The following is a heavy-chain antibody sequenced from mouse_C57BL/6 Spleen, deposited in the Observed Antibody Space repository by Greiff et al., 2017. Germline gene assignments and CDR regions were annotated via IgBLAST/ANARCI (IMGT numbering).Heavy chain of an antibody. CDR1: GYTFTSYW. J-gene: IGHJ4*01. D-gene: IGHD1-1*01. CDR3: AKDTTVVSYAMGY. Sequence: QVQLQQPGAELVKPGASVKLSCKASGYTFTSYWMPWVKQRPGRGLEWIGRIGPNSGGTKYNEKFKGKATLTVDKPSSTANMQLSRLTSEVTAGYKGAKDTTVVSYAMGYWGQGTSVTVSS. V-gene: IGHV1-72*01. CDR2: IGPNSGGT.